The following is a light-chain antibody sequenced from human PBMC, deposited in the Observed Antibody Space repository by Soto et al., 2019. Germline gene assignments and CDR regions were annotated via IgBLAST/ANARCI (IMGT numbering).Light chain of an antibody. V-gene: IGKV3-20*01. CDR3: QQYGSSPLT. CDR2: GAS. CDR1: QSVSSSY. J-gene: IGKJ4*01. Sequence: DIVLTQSPGTLSLSPGERATLSCSASQSVSSSYLAWYQQKPGQAPRLLIYGASSRATGIPDRFSGSGSGTDFTLTISRLEPEDFAVYYCQQYGSSPLTFGGGTKVDIK.